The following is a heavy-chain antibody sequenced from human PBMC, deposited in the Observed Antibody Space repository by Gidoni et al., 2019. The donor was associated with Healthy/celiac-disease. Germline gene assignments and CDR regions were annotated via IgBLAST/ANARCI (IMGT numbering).Heavy chain of an antibody. CDR1: GFTLRSYS. D-gene: IGHD2-2*01. J-gene: IGHJ6*02. V-gene: IGHV3-21*01. CDR2: ISSSSSYI. CDR3: AREEAYCSSTSCYFYYGMDV. Sequence: EVQLAESGGGLVKPGGSLRLSCAASGFTLRSYSLNWVRQAPGKGLEWVSSISSSSSYIYYADAVKGRFTISRDNAKNSRYLQMNSLRAEDTAVYYCAREEAYCSSTSCYFYYGMDVWGQGTTVTVSS.